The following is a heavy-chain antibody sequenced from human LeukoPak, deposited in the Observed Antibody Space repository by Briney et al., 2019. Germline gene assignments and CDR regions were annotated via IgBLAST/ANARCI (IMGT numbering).Heavy chain of an antibody. V-gene: IGHV3-7*01. CDR1: GFTFSNYW. CDR2: IKQDGSEK. J-gene: IGHJ4*02. D-gene: IGHD3-3*01. CDR3: ASDFWSGYYTPMGVNY. Sequence: GGSLRLSCAASGFTFSNYWMSWARQAPGKGLEWVANIKQDGSEKYYVDSVKGRFTISRDNAKNSLYLQMNSLRAEDTAVYYCASDFWSGYYTPMGVNYWGQGTLVTVSS.